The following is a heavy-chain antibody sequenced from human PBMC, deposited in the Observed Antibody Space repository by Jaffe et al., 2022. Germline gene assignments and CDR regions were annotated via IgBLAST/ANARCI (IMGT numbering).Heavy chain of an antibody. V-gene: IGHV4-4*02. J-gene: IGHJ4*02. Sequence: QVQLQESGPGLVKPSGTLSLTCAVSGGSISSSNWWSWIRQPPGKGLEWIGEIYHSGSTNYNPSLKSRVTISVDKSKNQFSLKLSSVTAADTAVYYCARALPPKYSYGSYYFDYWGQGTLVTVSS. CDR3: ARALPPKYSYGSYYFDY. D-gene: IGHD5-18*01. CDR1: GGSISSSNW. CDR2: IYHSGST.